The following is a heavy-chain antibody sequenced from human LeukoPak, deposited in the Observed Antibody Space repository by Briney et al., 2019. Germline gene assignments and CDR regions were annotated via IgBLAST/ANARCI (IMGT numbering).Heavy chain of an antibody. D-gene: IGHD2-15*01. CDR1: GFTFRSYA. CDR2: ISGSGGST. V-gene: IGHV3-23*01. CDR3: AKDRRCSGGSCYIYDY. Sequence: GGSLRLSCAASGFTFRSYAMSWVRQAPGKGLEWVSAISGSGGSTYYADSVKGRFTISRDNSKYTLYLQMNSLRAEDTAVYYCAKDRRCSGGSCYIYDYWGQGTLVTVSS. J-gene: IGHJ4*02.